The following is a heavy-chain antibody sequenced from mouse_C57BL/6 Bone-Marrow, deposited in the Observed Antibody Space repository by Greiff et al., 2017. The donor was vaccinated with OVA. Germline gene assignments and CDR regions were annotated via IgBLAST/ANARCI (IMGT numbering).Heavy chain of an antibody. CDR1: GYTFTSYW. Sequence: QVQLKQPGAELVKPGASVKLSCKASGYTFTSYWMHWVKQRPGQGLEWIGMIHPNSGSTNYNEKFKSKATLTVDKSSSTAYMQLSSLTSEDSAVYYCARRLYRGAMDYWGQGTSVTVSS. CDR2: IHPNSGST. D-gene: IGHD1-3*01. J-gene: IGHJ4*01. CDR3: ARRLYRGAMDY. V-gene: IGHV1-64*01.